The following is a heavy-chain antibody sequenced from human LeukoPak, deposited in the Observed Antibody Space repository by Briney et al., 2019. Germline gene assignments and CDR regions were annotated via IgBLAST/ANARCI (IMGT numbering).Heavy chain of an antibody. D-gene: IGHD4-17*01. CDR1: GGSFSGYY. CDR3: ARQGYGDFSSRPFDY. V-gene: IGHV4-34*01. J-gene: IGHJ4*02. CDR2: INHSGST. Sequence: PSETLSLTCAVYGGSFSGYYWSWIRQPPGKGLEWIGEINHSGSTNYNPSLKSRVSLSVDTSKKQFSLKLRSVTAADTAVYYCARQGYGDFSSRPFDYWGQGTLVTVSS.